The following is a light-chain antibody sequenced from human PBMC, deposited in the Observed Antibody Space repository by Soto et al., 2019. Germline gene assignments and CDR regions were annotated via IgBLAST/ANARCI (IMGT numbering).Light chain of an antibody. J-gene: IGKJ4*01. CDR1: QSVSSSY. CDR3: QQYGSSPLT. Sequence: EIVLTQSPGTLSLSPGERATLSCRASQSVSSSYLAWYQQKPGQAPRLLIYGASSRATGIPDRFSGSASGTGFTRTISRLEPEDFAVYHWQQYGSSPLTFGGGTKLEIK. V-gene: IGKV3-20*01. CDR2: GAS.